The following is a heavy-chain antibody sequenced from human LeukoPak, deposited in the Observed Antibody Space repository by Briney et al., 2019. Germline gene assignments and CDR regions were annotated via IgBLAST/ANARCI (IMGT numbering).Heavy chain of an antibody. D-gene: IGHD2-15*01. CDR2: ISSSGSTI. J-gene: IGHJ4*02. CDR1: GFTFSDYY. V-gene: IGHV3-11*04. CDR3: ARGRVVVVAPIDY. Sequence: GGSLRLSCAASGFTFSDYYMSWIRQAPGKGLEWVSYISSSGSTIYYADSVKGRFTISRDNSKNTVDLQMSSLRDEDTAVYYCARGRVVVVAPIDYWGQGTLVAVSS.